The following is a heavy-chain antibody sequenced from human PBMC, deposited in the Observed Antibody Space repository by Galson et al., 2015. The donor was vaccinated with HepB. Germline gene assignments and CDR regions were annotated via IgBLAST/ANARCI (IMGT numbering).Heavy chain of an antibody. D-gene: IGHD2-15*01. Sequence: SVKVSCKVSGSTLTELSMHWVRQAPGKGLEWMGGFDPEDGETIYAQKLQGRVTMTEDTSTDTAYMELSGLRSEDTAVYYCATDSHYCSGGSFLQKGGFDYWGQGTLVTVSS. CDR1: GSTLTELS. CDR3: ATDSHYCSGGSFLQKGGFDY. CDR2: FDPEDGET. J-gene: IGHJ4*02. V-gene: IGHV1-24*01.